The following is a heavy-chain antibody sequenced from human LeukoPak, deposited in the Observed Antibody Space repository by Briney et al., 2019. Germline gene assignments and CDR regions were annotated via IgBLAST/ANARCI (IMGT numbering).Heavy chain of an antibody. CDR1: GYIFTDYW. V-gene: IGHV5-51*01. J-gene: IGHJ4*02. D-gene: IGHD3-10*01. Sequence: GESLKISCQGSGYIFTDYWIGWVRQMPGKGLEWMAIIYSPSFQTQVTISVDKSTNTAYLQWTSLKASDTAMYYCASFHISGKSYNGLHYWGQGTLVTVSS. CDR2: I. CDR3: ASFHISGKSYNGLHY.